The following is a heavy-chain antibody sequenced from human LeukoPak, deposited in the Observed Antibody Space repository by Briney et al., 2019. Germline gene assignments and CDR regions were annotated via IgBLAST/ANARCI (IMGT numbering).Heavy chain of an antibody. Sequence: PSETLSLTCVVYGGSFSGYYWSWIRQPPGKGLEWIGEINHSGSTNYNPSPKSRVIISVDTSNNQFSLKVNSLTAADTAVYYCARGGPGYSGYGGWLDPWGQGTLVTVSS. CDR1: GGSFSGYY. CDR2: INHSGST. V-gene: IGHV4-34*01. J-gene: IGHJ5*02. D-gene: IGHD5-12*01. CDR3: ARGGPGYSGYGGWLDP.